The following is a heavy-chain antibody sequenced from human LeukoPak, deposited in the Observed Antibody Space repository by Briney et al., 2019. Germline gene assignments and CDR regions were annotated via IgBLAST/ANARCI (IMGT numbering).Heavy chain of an antibody. CDR1: GGSFSGYY. CDR3: AREPYNSGWYAGYFQH. J-gene: IGHJ1*01. V-gene: IGHV4-34*01. CDR2: INHSGST. Sequence: SENLSLNCGVYGGSFSGYYWSWIRQPPGKGLKWIGEINHSGSTKYNPSLKSRVTISVDTSKNQLSLKLSSVTAADTAVYYCAREPYNSGWYAGYFQHWGQGTLVTVSS. D-gene: IGHD6-19*01.